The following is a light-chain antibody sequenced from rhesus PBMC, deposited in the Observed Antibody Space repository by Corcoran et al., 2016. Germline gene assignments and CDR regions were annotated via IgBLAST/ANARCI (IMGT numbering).Light chain of an antibody. Sequence: DIQMTQSPSSLSASVGDTVTITCRASQSISSWLAWYQQKPGKALKLLFYKESSLQSGVPSRFSGSGSGTDFTLTISSLQSEDFATYYYQQYDSSPYSFGQGTKVEIK. J-gene: IGKJ2*01. CDR2: KES. V-gene: IGKV1-22*01. CDR3: QQYDSSPYS. CDR1: QSISSW.